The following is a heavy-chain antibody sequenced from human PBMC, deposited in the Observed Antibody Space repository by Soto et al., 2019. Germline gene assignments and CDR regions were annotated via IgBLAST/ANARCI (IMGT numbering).Heavy chain of an antibody. D-gene: IGHD3-22*01. CDR3: ARDYYKYYDSSGYYRSPAY. V-gene: IGHV6-1*01. J-gene: IGHJ4*02. CDR1: GDSVSSNSAV. CDR2: TYYRSKWYN. Sequence: SQTLSLTCAISGDSVSSNSAVWNWIRQSPSRGLEWLGRTYYRSKWYNDYTVSVKSRITINPDTSKNQFSLQLNSLRAEDTAVYYCARDYYKYYDSSGYYRSPAYWGQGTLVTVSS.